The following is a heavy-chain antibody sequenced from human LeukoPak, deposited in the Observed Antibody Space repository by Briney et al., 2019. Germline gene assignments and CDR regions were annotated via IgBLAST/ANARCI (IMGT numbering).Heavy chain of an antibody. V-gene: IGHV3-48*01. J-gene: IGHJ4*02. CDR3: AKARSSPHTAFDY. Sequence: PGGSLRLSCAASGITFRSYGMHWVRQAPGKGLEWVSYISSSSSTIYYADSVKGRFTISRDNARNSLYLQMNSLRAEDTAVYYCAKARSSPHTAFDYWGQGTLVTVSS. D-gene: IGHD4-17*01. CDR1: GITFRSYG. CDR2: ISSSSSTI.